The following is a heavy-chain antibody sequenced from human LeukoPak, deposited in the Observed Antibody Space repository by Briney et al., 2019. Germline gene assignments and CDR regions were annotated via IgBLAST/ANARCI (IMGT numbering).Heavy chain of an antibody. V-gene: IGHV4-39*01. CDR2: IYYSGST. Sequence: PSETLSLTCTVSGGSISSSSYYWGWIRQPPGKGLEWIGSIYYSGSTYYNPSLKSRVTISVDTSKNQFSLKLSSVTAADTAVYYCARMEVVAATPVDYWGQGTLVTVSS. J-gene: IGHJ4*02. CDR3: ARMEVVAATPVDY. D-gene: IGHD2-15*01. CDR1: GGSISSSSYY.